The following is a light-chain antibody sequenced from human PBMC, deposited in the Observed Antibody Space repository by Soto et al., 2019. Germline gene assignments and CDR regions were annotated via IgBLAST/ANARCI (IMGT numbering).Light chain of an antibody. J-gene: IGKJ4*01. CDR1: QTIIRD. CDR2: ATS. V-gene: IGKV1-39*01. CDR3: QQSYSTSLP. Sequence: DIQMTQSPSSLSASVGDRVTITCRASQTIIRDLNWYQQKPGKAPKLLVYATSRLRSGVPSRFSGSGSGTNFTLTINSLQPEDFATYYCQQSYSTSLPFGGGPRVEIK.